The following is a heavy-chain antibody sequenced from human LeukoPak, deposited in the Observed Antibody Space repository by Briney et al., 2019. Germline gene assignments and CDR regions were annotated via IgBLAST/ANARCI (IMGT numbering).Heavy chain of an antibody. J-gene: IGHJ6*02. V-gene: IGHV1-69*04. Sequence: ASVKVSCKASGGTFSSYAIIWVRQAPGQGLEWMGRIIPILGIANYAQKFQGRVTITADKSTSTAYMELSSLRSEDTAVYYCARDRFPRHYYGMDVWGQGTTVTVSS. CDR3: ARDRFPRHYYGMDV. CDR1: GGTFSSYA. CDR2: IIPILGIA. D-gene: IGHD3-10*01.